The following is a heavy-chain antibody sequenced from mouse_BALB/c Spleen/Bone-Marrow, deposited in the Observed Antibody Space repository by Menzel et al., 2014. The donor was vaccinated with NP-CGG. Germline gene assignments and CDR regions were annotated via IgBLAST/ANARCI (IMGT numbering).Heavy chain of an antibody. CDR2: IYPGNINT. D-gene: IGHD5-1*01. CDR1: GYSFTSYW. CDR3: TVSLTSYYFDY. Sequence: EVQLQQSGTVLARPGASVKMSCKASGYSFTSYWMHWVKQRPGQGLEWIGAIYPGNINTSYNQKFKGKAKLTAVTSASTAYMELSSLTNEDSAVYYCTVSLTSYYFDYWGQGTTLTVSS. V-gene: IGHV1-5*01. J-gene: IGHJ2*01.